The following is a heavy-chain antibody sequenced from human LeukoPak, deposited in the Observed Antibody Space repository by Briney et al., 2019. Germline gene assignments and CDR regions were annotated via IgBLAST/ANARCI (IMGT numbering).Heavy chain of an antibody. D-gene: IGHD2-15*01. CDR3: ARLPYCSGGSCYTDY. CDR1: GYTFTSYY. Sequence: ASVKVSCKASGYTFTSYYMHWVRQAPGQGLEWMGRINPNSGGTNYAQKFQGRVTMTRDTSISTAYMELSRLRSDDTAAYYCARLPYCSGGSCYTDYWGQGTLVTVSS. CDR2: INPNSGGT. J-gene: IGHJ4*02. V-gene: IGHV1-2*06.